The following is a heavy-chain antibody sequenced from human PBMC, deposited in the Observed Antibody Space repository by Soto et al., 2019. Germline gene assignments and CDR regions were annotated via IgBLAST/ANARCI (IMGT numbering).Heavy chain of an antibody. J-gene: IGHJ1*01. CDR2: INSNGSTT. D-gene: IGHD2-15*01. CDR1: GFTFSNYA. V-gene: IGHV3-64*01. CDR3: AKEEIDCSGGSCYPQYFQH. Sequence: PGGSLRLSCAASGFTFSNYAMHWVRQAPGKGLEYVAAINSNGSTTYYANSVKGRFTISRDNSKNTLYLQMNSLRAEDTAVYYCAKEEIDCSGGSCYPQYFQHWGQGTLVTVSS.